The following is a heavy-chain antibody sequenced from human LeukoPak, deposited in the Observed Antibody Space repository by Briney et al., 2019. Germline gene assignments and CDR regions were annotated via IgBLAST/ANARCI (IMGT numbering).Heavy chain of an antibody. Sequence: SETLSLTCTAYGESFSGYSCTWIRQPPGKGLEWIAEVNHSGSTNYNPSLKSRVTISLDTSKNQFLLKLSSVTAADTAVYYCARGVYYGSGSYNWGQGTLVTVSS. CDR1: GESFSGYS. CDR2: VNHSGST. CDR3: ARGVYYGSGSYN. J-gene: IGHJ4*02. V-gene: IGHV4-34*01. D-gene: IGHD3-10*01.